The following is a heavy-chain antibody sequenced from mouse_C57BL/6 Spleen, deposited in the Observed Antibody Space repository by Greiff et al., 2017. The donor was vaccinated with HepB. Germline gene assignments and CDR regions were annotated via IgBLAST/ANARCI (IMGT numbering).Heavy chain of an antibody. Sequence: EVKLVESGGGLVQPGGSLSLSCAASGFTFTDYYMSWVRQPPGKALEWLGFIRNKANGYTTEYSASVKGRFTISRDNSQSILYLQMNDLRADDSATYYCARSLISYDYDCLDYWGQCTTLTVSS. D-gene: IGHD2-4*01. J-gene: IGHJ2*01. V-gene: IGHV7-3*01. CDR3: ARSLISYDYDCLDY. CDR1: GFTFTDYY. CDR2: IRNKANGYTT.